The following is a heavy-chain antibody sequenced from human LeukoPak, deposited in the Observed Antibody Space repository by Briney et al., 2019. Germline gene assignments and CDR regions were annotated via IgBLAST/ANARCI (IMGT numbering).Heavy chain of an antibody. CDR3: ARIWGPYYDSSGYYGY. CDR1: GYTFTIYA. CDR2: INAGNGNT. V-gene: IGHV1-3*01. J-gene: IGHJ4*02. D-gene: IGHD3-22*01. Sequence: ASVKVSCKASGYTFTIYAMHWVRQAPGQRLEWMGWINAGNGNTKYSQKFQGRVTITRDTSASTAYMELSSLRSEDTAVYYCARIWGPYYDSSGYYGYWGQGTLVTVSS.